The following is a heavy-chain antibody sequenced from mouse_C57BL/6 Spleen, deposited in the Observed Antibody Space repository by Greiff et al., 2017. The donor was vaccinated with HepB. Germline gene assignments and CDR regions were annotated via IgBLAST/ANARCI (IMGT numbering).Heavy chain of an antibody. D-gene: IGHD3-2*02. CDR3: ARGDSAGYFDY. V-gene: IGHV1-59*01. CDR2: IDPSDSYT. J-gene: IGHJ2*01. Sequence: QVQLQQPGAELVRPGTSVKLSCKASGYTFTSSWMHWVKQRPGQGLDWIGVIDPSDSYTNYNQKFKGKATLTVDTSSNTAYMQLSCLTSEDSAVSYCARGDSAGYFDYWGEGTTLTVSS. CDR1: GYTFTSSW.